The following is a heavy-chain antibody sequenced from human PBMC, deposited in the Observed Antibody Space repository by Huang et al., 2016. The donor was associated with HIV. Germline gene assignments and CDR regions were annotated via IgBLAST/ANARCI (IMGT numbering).Heavy chain of an antibody. V-gene: IGHV1-69*01. J-gene: IGHJ4*02. Sequence: KKPGSSVKVSCKASGGTFSRYTISWVRQAPGQGLEWMGGIIPMFGTANYAQKFQGRVTITADESTSTAYRELSSLRSEDTAVYYCARVGLETTVTTSKYYFDYWGQGTLVTVSS. CDR2: IIPMFGTA. D-gene: IGHD4-17*01. CDR1: GGTFSRYT. CDR3: ARVGLETTVTTSKYYFDY.